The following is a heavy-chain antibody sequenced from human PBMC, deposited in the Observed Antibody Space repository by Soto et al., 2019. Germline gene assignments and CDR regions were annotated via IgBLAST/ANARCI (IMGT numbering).Heavy chain of an antibody. CDR3: ARTRYYYDSSGYHFDY. V-gene: IGHV2-70*01. D-gene: IGHD3-22*01. Sequence: SGPTLVNPTQTLTLTCTFSGFSLSTSGMCVSWIRQPPGKALEWLALIDWDDDKYYSTSLKTRLTISKDTSKNQVVLTMTNMDPVDTATYYCARTRYYYDSSGYHFDYWGQGTLVTVSS. CDR1: GFSLSTSGMC. CDR2: IDWDDDK. J-gene: IGHJ4*02.